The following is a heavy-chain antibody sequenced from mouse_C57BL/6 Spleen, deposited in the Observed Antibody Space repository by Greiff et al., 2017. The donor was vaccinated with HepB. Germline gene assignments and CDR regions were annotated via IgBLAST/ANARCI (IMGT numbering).Heavy chain of an antibody. V-gene: IGHV1-80*01. CDR2: IYPGDGDT. CDR3: ARAFTEGFAY. CDR1: GYAFSSYW. Sequence: VQVVESGAELVKPGASVKISCKASGYAFSSYWMNWVKQRPGKGLEWIGQIYPGDGDTNYNGKFKGKATLTADKSSSTAYMQLSSLTSEDSAVYFCARAFTEGFAYWGQGTLVTVSA. J-gene: IGHJ3*01.